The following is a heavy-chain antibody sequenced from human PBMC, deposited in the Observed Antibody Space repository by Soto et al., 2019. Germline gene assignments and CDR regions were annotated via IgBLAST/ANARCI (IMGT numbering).Heavy chain of an antibody. V-gene: IGHV3-48*01. Sequence: PGGSLGLACAACGVTVSSYSMNWVRQAPGKGLEWVSYISSSSSTIYYADSVKGRFTISRDNAKNSLYLQMNSLRAEDTAVYYCARDNRNTPFDYWGQGTLVTVSS. CDR2: ISSSSSTI. CDR1: GVTVSSYS. CDR3: ARDNRNTPFDY. J-gene: IGHJ4*02.